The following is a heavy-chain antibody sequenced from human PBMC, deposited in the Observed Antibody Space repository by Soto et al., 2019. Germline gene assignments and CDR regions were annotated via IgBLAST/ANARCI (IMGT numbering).Heavy chain of an antibody. CDR3: AKEVGGYSYGYLPPYYYYGMDV. CDR1: GFTFSSYA. D-gene: IGHD5-18*01. J-gene: IGHJ6*02. V-gene: IGHV3-23*01. Sequence: EVQLLESGGGLVQPGGSLRLSCAASGFTFSSYAMSWVRQAPGKGLEWVSAISGSGGSTYYADSVKGRFTISRDNSKNTLYLQMNILRAEDTAVYYCAKEVGGYSYGYLPPYYYYGMDVWGQGTTVTVSS. CDR2: ISGSGGST.